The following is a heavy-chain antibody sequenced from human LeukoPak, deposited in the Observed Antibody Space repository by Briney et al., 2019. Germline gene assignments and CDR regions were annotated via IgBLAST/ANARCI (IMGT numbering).Heavy chain of an antibody. CDR3: ARHSYSSGWLHFDY. CDR1: GGSISSSYYY. J-gene: IGHJ4*02. Sequence: PSETLSLTCSVSGGSISSSYYYWGWIRQPPGKGLEWIGSIYYSGSTYYNPSLKSRVTISVDTSKSQFSLKLSSLTAADTAVYYCARHSYSSGWLHFDYWGQETLVTVSS. D-gene: IGHD6-19*01. CDR2: IYYSGST. V-gene: IGHV4-39*01.